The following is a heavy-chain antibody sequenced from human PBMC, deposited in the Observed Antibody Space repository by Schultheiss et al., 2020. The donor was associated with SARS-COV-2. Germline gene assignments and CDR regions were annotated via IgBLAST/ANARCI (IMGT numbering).Heavy chain of an antibody. V-gene: IGHV3-21*01. CDR1: GFTVSSNY. CDR3: ARDRGAGYSYGHDAFDI. D-gene: IGHD5-18*01. J-gene: IGHJ3*02. CDR2: ISSSSSYI. Sequence: GSLRLSCAASGFTVSSNYMSWVRQAPGKGLEWVSSISSSSSYIYYADSVKGRFTISRDNAKNSLYLQMNSLRAEDTAVYYCARDRGAGYSYGHDAFDIWGQGTMVTVSS.